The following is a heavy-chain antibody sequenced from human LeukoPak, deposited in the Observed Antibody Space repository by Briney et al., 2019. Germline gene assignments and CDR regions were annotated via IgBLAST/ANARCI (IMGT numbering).Heavy chain of an antibody. CDR3: ARIVGALDY. D-gene: IGHD1-26*01. CDR2: ISYDGSNK. V-gene: IGHV3-30*03. J-gene: IGHJ4*02. CDR1: GFTFSSYG. Sequence: GGSLRLSCAYSGFTFSSYGMHWVRQAPGKGLEWVAVISYDGSNKYYADSVKGRFTISRDNSKNTLYLQMNSLRAEDTAVYYCARIVGALDYWGQGTLVTVSS.